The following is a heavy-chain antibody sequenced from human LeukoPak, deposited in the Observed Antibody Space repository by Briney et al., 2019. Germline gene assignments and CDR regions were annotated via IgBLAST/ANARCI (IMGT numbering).Heavy chain of an antibody. CDR1: GGSFSGYY. Sequence: PSETLSLTCAVYGGSFSGYYWSWIRQPPGKGLEWIGKINHSGSTNYNPSLKSRVTISVDTSKNQFSLKLSSVTAADTAVYYCAKEGYSSWGQGTLVTVSS. D-gene: IGHD6-13*01. J-gene: IGHJ4*02. CDR3: AKEGYSS. V-gene: IGHV4-34*01. CDR2: INHSGST.